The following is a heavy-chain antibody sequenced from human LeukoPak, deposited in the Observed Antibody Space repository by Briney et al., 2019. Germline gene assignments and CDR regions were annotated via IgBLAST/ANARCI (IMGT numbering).Heavy chain of an antibody. Sequence: ASVKLSCKASGYTFTSYGISWVRQAPGQGLEGMGWISAYNGNTNYAQKLQGRVTMTTDTSTSTAYMELRSLRSDDTAVYYCARDGDYDSSGYYFWCWGQGTLVTVSS. D-gene: IGHD3-22*01. CDR1: GYTFTSYG. CDR2: ISAYNGNT. V-gene: IGHV1-18*01. CDR3: ARDGDYDSSGYYFWC. J-gene: IGHJ4*02.